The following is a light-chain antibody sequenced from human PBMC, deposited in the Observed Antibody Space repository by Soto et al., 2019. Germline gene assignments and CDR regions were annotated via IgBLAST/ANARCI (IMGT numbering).Light chain of an antibody. CDR2: GAS. V-gene: IGKV3-15*01. Sequence: EIVMTQSPATLSVSPGERATLSCRASQSVSSNLARYQQKPGQAPRLLIYGASTRATGIPARFSGSGSGTDFTLTISRLEPEDFAVYYCQQYVSSPWAFGQGTKVDNK. CDR1: QSVSSN. J-gene: IGKJ1*01. CDR3: QQYVSSPWA.